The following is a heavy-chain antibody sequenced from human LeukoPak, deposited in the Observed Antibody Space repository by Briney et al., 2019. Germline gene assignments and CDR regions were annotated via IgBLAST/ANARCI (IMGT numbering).Heavy chain of an antibody. Sequence: GGSLRLSCAASRFTFSSYGMHWVRQAPGKGLEWVAFIRYDGSNKYYADSVKGRFTISRDNSKNTLYLQMNSLRAEDTAVYYCAKSDAIVVVPAAPTHWGQGTLVTVSS. J-gene: IGHJ4*02. D-gene: IGHD2-2*01. CDR1: RFTFSSYG. CDR2: IRYDGSNK. V-gene: IGHV3-30*02. CDR3: AKSDAIVVVPAAPTH.